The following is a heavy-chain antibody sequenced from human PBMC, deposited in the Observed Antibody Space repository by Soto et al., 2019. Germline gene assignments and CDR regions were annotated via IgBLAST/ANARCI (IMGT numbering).Heavy chain of an antibody. CDR2: IYATGTT. D-gene: IGHD1-1*01. Sequence: XETLSLTCTVSGASISGFYWSWIRKSAGKGLEWIGRIYATGTTDYNPSRKSRVMMSLDTSKKQFSLKLRSVTAADTAVYYCVRDGKKTLRDWFEPWGQGISVTV. J-gene: IGHJ5*02. CDR3: VRDGKKTLRDWFEP. CDR1: GASISGFY. V-gene: IGHV4-4*07.